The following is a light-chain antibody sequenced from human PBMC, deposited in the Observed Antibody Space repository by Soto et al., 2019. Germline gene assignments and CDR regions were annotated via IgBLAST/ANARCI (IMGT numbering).Light chain of an antibody. CDR1: QDISNY. J-gene: IGKJ1*01. CDR2: DAS. V-gene: IGKV1-33*01. Sequence: DIQMTQSPSSLSASLGDRVTITCQASQDISNYLNWYQQKPGKAPKLLIYDASNLETGVPSRFSGSGSGTEFTLTISSLQPDDFATYYCQHYNSYSEAFGQGTKVDIK. CDR3: QHYNSYSEA.